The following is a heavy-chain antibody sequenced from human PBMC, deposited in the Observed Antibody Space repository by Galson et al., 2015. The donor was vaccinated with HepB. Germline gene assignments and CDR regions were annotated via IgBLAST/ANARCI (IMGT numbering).Heavy chain of an antibody. V-gene: IGHV6-1*01. Sequence: CAISGDSVSSNSAAWNRIRQSPSRGLEWLGRTCYRSKWYNDYAESVKSRMTIKPDTSKNEFSLQLNSVTHEDTAVYYCARDPSGSYWGRWFDLWGQGIPVTVSS. J-gene: IGHJ5*02. CDR1: GDSVSSNSAA. CDR2: TCYRSKWYN. CDR3: ARDPSGSYWGRWFDL. D-gene: IGHD1-26*01.